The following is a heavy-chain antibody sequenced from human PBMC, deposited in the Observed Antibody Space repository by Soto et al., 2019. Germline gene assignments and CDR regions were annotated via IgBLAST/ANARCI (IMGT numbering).Heavy chain of an antibody. D-gene: IGHD7-27*01. CDR3: ARDLSWGSNWYYYMDV. CDR2: ISSSSSVI. CDR1: GFILSDCA. V-gene: IGHV3-48*01. Sequence: EVQLVESGGGLVRPGVSLRLSCATSGFILSDCAMNWVRQAPGMGLEWVSYISSSSSVIDYADSVKGQFTVSRDNAKNSLYLQMNSLRAEDTAVYYCARDLSWGSNWYYYMDVWGKGTTVTVSS. J-gene: IGHJ6*03.